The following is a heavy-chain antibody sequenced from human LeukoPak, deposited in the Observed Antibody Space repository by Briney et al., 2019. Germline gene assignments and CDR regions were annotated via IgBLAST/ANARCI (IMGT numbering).Heavy chain of an antibody. J-gene: IGHJ4*02. D-gene: IGHD5-12*01. CDR2: ITGSGGNT. CDR1: GLTFSNYA. CDR3: ATLMRGPIGYVGYGGEDY. V-gene: IGHV3-23*01. Sequence: GGSLRLSCAASGLTFSNYAMTWVRQTPGMGLLWVAAITGSGGNTYYADSVKGRFTISRDNSKNTLYLQMNSLRAEDTAVYYCATLMRGPIGYVGYGGEDYWGQGTLDSVSS.